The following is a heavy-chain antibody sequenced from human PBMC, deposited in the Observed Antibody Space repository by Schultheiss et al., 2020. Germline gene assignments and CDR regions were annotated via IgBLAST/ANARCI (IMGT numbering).Heavy chain of an antibody. V-gene: IGHV3-23*01. CDR3: AKERRGCGGGSCYSADY. CDR2: ISGSGGST. Sequence: GGSLRLSCAASGFTFDDNGMSWVRQVPGKGLEWVSAISGSGGSTYYADSVKGRFTISRDNSKNTLYLQMNSLRAEDTAIYYCAKERRGCGGGSCYSADYWGQGTLVTVSS. CDR1: GFTFDDNG. J-gene: IGHJ4*02. D-gene: IGHD2-15*01.